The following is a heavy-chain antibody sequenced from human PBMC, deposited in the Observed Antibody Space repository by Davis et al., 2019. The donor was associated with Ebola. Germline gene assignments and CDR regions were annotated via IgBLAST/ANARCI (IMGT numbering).Heavy chain of an antibody. Sequence: PGGSLRLSCAASGFSFSRYWMSWVRQAPGKGLEWVASIKQDGSEKYYVDSVKGRFIISRDNAKNSLYLQMNSLRVEDTAVYYCAFGHDYGDYPDYWGQGTLVTVSS. V-gene: IGHV3-7*01. CDR1: GFSFSRYW. J-gene: IGHJ4*02. CDR3: AFGHDYGDYPDY. D-gene: IGHD4-17*01. CDR2: IKQDGSEK.